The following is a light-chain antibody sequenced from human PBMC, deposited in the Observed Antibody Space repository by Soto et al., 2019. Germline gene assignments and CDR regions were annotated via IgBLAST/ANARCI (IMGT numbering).Light chain of an antibody. V-gene: IGKV1-39*01. CDR3: QQSYSTTWT. J-gene: IGKJ1*01. CDR2: AAS. Sequence: DIQMTQSPSSLSESAGDRVTITCRANQGISTYLNWYQQKPGKAPKLLIYAASSLQSGVPSRFSGSGSETDFTLTISSLQPEDFATYSCQQSYSTTWTFGQGTKVEIQ. CDR1: QGISTY.